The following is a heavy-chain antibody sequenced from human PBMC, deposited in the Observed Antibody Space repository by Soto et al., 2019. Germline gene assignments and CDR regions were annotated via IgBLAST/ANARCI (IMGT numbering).Heavy chain of an antibody. D-gene: IGHD3-22*01. V-gene: IGHV1-69*06. CDR3: ARDHSSGSSDAFDI. CDR2: IIPIFGTA. CDR1: GGTFSSYA. Sequence: QVQLVQSGAEVKKPGSSVKVSCKASGGTFSSYAISWVRQAPGPGLEWMGGIIPIFGTANYAQKFQGRVTITADKSTSTAYMELSSLRSEDTAVYYCARDHSSGSSDAFDIWGQGTMVTVSS. J-gene: IGHJ3*02.